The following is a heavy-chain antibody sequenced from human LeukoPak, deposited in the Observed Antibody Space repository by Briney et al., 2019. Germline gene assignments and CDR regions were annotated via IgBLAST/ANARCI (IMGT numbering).Heavy chain of an antibody. J-gene: IGHJ4*02. CDR3: ARATRYYYGSGSFDY. D-gene: IGHD3-10*01. CDR2: INHSGST. V-gene: IGHV4-34*01. CDR1: GGSFSGYY. Sequence: SETLSLTCAVYGGSFSGYYWSWIRQPPGKGLEWIGEINHSGSTNYNPSLKGRVTISVDTSKNQFSLKLSSVTAADTAVYYCARATRYYYGSGSFDYWGQGTLVTVSS.